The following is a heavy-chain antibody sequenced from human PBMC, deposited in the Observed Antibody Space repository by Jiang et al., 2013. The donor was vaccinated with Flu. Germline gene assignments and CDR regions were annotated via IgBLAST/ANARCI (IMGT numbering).Heavy chain of an antibody. CDR3: ANRAKYSSGWYDYYYYYYGMDV. Sequence: GPGLVKPSETLSLTCTVSGGSISSSSYYWGWIRQPPGKGLEWIGSIYYSGSTYYNPSLKSRVTISVDTSKNQFSLKLSSVTAADTAVYYCANRAKYSSGWYDYYYYYYGMDVWGQGTTVTVSS. V-gene: IGHV4-39*01. CDR1: GGSISSSSYY. CDR2: IYYSGST. D-gene: IGHD6-19*01. J-gene: IGHJ6*02.